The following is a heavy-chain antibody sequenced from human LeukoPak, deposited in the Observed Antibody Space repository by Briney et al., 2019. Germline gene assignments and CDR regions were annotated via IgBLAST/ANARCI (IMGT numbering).Heavy chain of an antibody. CDR1: GYTFTGYC. V-gene: IGHV1-2*02. J-gene: IGHJ4*02. D-gene: IGHD5-18*01. CDR2: INPNSGGT. Sequence: GASVKVSCKASGYTFTGYCMHWVRQAPGQGLEWMGWINPNSGGTNYAQKFQGRVTMTRDTSISTAYMELSRLRSDDTAVYYCAKVYSYGQRLGHFDYWGQGTLVTVSS. CDR3: AKVYSYGQRLGHFDY.